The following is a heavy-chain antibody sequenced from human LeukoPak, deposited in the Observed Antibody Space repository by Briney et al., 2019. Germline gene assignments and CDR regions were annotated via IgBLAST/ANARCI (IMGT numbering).Heavy chain of an antibody. CDR1: GGSISSSSYY. V-gene: IGHV4-39*01. D-gene: IGHD4-17*01. Sequence: SETLSLTCTVSGGSISSSSYYWGWIRQPPGKGLEWIGSIYYSGSTYYNPSLKSRVTISVDTSKDQFSLKLSSVTAADTAVYYCARPYGAAGLDWGQGTLVTVSS. CDR2: IYYSGST. J-gene: IGHJ4*02. CDR3: ARPYGAAGLD.